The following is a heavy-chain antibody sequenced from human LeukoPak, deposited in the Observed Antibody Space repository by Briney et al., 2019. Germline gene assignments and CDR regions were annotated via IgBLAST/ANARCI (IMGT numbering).Heavy chain of an antibody. CDR2: ISARGSSL. V-gene: IGHV3-23*01. D-gene: IGHD2-21*02. CDR1: GFTFTTYA. CDR3: AKDIEYCGGDCYPAFDY. J-gene: IGHJ4*02. Sequence: GGSLRLSCAASGFTFTTYAMSWVRQAPGEGPQWVSTISARGSSLYYSDSVRGRFTISRDNSKNTLYLQMNSLRAEDTAVYYCAKDIEYCGGDCYPAFDYWGQGTLVTVSS.